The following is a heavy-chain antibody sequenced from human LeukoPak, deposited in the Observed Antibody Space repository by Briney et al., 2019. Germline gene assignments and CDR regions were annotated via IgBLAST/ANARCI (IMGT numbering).Heavy chain of an antibody. V-gene: IGHV3-23*01. CDR2: ISGSGGST. Sequence: GGSLRLSCAASGFTFSSYGMSWVRQAPGKGLEWVSAISGSGGSTYYADSVKGRFTISRDNAKNSLYLQMNSLRAEDTAVYYCAKRRGLELLYYYYMDVWGKGTTVTVSS. CDR1: GFTFSSYG. J-gene: IGHJ6*03. D-gene: IGHD1-7*01. CDR3: AKRRGLELLYYYYMDV.